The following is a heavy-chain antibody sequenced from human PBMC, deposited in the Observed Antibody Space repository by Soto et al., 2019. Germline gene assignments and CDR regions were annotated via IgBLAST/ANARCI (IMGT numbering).Heavy chain of an antibody. Sequence: QVHLVESGGGVVQTGRSLRLSCAASGFSFSGYGMHWVHQAPGKGLEWVAVIWHDGTNIYYTDSVKGRFTISRDNSNDTLYLQMNSLRAEDTAIYYCAREGIHSSNWYLDNWGQGTLVTVSS. CDR2: IWHDGTNI. CDR1: GFSFSGYG. V-gene: IGHV3-33*01. J-gene: IGHJ4*02. CDR3: AREGIHSSNWYLDN. D-gene: IGHD6-13*01.